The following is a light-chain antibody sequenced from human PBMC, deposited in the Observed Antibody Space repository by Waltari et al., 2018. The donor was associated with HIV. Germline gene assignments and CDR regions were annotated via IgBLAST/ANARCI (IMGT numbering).Light chain of an antibody. Sequence: YVLTQPPSVSVAPGQTATITCGAHNIGSKSVHWYQQNAGQSPVLVVYDGSVRRAGTPGRISGSKFGNTATLTISGVEAGDEADYYCHVWDSDTKHVLFGGGTKLTVL. CDR2: DGS. V-gene: IGLV3-21*02. J-gene: IGLJ3*02. CDR1: NIGSKS. CDR3: HVWDSDTKHVL.